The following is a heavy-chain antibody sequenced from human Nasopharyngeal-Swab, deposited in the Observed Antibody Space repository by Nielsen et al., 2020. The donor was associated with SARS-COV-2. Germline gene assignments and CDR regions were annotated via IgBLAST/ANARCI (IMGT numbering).Heavy chain of an antibody. CDR2: ISAYNGNT. CDR1: GYTFTSYG. Sequence: ASVKVSCKASGYTFTSYGISWVRQAPGQGLEWMGWISAYNGNTNYAQKLQGRVTMTTDTSTSTAYMELRSLRSDGTAVYYCARVHPPPTKGYFWSGYYRINLFDYWGQGTLVTVSS. J-gene: IGHJ4*02. CDR3: ARVHPPPTKGYFWSGYYRINLFDY. D-gene: IGHD3-3*01. V-gene: IGHV1-18*01.